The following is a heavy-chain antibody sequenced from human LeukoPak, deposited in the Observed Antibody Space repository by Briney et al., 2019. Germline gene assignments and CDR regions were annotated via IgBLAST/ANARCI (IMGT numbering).Heavy chain of an antibody. CDR3: ARDPTYCSSTSCDY. V-gene: IGHV3-30-3*01. Sequence: GRSLRLSCAASGFTFGSYAMHWVRQAPGKGLEWVAVISYDGSNKYYADSVKGRFTISRDNSKNTLYLQMNSLRAEDTAVYYCARDPTYCSSTSCDYWGQGTLVTVSS. CDR1: GFTFGSYA. J-gene: IGHJ4*02. D-gene: IGHD2-2*01. CDR2: ISYDGSNK.